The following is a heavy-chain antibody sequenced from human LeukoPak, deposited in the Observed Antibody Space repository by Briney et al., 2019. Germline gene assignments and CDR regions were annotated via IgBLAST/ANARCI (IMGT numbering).Heavy chain of an antibody. CDR1: GYTLTELS. V-gene: IGHV1-24*01. D-gene: IGHD1-26*01. CDR2: FDPEDGET. J-gene: IGHJ4*02. Sequence: ASVKVSCKVSGYTLTELSMHWVRQAPGKGLEWMGGFDPEDGETIYAQKFQGRVTMTEDTSTDTAYMELSSLRSEDTAVYYCATDTRVHSGSYCGQFDYWGQGTLVTVSS. CDR3: ATDTRVHSGSYCGQFDY.